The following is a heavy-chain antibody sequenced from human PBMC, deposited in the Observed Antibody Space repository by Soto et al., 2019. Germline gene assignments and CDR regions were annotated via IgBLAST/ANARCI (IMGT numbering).Heavy chain of an antibody. V-gene: IGHV1-2*04. CDR2: INPNSGGT. CDR1: GYTFTGYY. CDR3: ARDKGVGKKATDYYYYGMDV. Sequence: ASVKVSCKASGYTFTGYYMHWVRQAPGQGLEWMGWINPNSGGTNYAQKFQGWVTMTRDTSISTAYMELSRLRSDDTAVYYCARDKGVGKKATDYYYYGMDVWGQGTTVTVSS. D-gene: IGHD5-12*01. J-gene: IGHJ6*02.